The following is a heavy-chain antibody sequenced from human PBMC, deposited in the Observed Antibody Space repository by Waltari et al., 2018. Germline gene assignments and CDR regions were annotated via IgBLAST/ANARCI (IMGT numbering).Heavy chain of an antibody. CDR2: IYYSGST. CDR3: ARSPGSRHYFDY. Sequence: QVQPQESGPGLVKPSETLSLTCTVSGGSISNYYWIWIRQPPGKGLEWIGYIYYSGSTNYNPSLKSRVTISVDTSKIQFSLNLSSVTAADTAVYYCARSPGSRHYFDYWGQGTLVTVSS. D-gene: IGHD3-10*01. J-gene: IGHJ4*02. CDR1: GGSISNYY. V-gene: IGHV4-59*01.